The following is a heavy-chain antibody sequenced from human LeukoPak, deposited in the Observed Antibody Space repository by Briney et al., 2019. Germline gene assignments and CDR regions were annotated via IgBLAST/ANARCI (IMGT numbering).Heavy chain of an antibody. J-gene: IGHJ6*02. CDR1: GYTFTSYG. CDR2: ISAYNGNT. CDR3: ARANGYSSSWYGWHYYYYGMDV. D-gene: IGHD6-13*01. Sequence: GASVKVSCKASGYTFTSYGVSRVRQAPGQGLEWMGWISAYNGNTNYAQKLQGRVTMTTDTSTSTAYMELRSLRSDDTAVYYCARANGYSSSWYGWHYYYYGMDVWGQGTTVTVSS. V-gene: IGHV1-18*01.